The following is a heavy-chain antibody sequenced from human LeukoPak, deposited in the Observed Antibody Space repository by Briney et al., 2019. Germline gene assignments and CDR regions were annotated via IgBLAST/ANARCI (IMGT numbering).Heavy chain of an antibody. J-gene: IGHJ4*02. CDR1: GYTFTGYY. D-gene: IGHD3-9*01. Sequence: ASVKVSCKASGYTFTGYYMHWVRQAPGQGLEWMGWINPNSGGTNYAQKFQRWGTMTRDTAISTAYMELSRLRSDDTAVYYCARESPNYYDISTGYYPSWAFDYWGQGTLVTVSS. CDR3: ARESPNYYDISTGYYPSWAFDY. CDR2: INPNSGGT. V-gene: IGHV1-2*04.